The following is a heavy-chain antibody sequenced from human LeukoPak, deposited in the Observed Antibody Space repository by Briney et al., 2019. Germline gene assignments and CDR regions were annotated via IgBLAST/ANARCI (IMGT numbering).Heavy chain of an antibody. CDR1: GFTFSSHA. J-gene: IGHJ4*02. D-gene: IGHD6-19*01. Sequence: GGSLRLSCTASGFTFSSHAMSWVRQAPGKGLEWVSAISGSGGSTYYADSVKGRVIISRDNSKNTLYLQMNSLRAEDTAVYYCAIRAVAGRGFDYWGQGTLVTVSS. CDR3: AIRAVAGRGFDY. CDR2: ISGSGGST. V-gene: IGHV3-23*01.